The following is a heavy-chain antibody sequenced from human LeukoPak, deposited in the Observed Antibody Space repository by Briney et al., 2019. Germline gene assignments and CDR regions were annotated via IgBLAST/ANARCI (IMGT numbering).Heavy chain of an antibody. CDR1: GYSISSGYY. CDR2: IHHSGST. V-gene: IGHV4-38-2*02. Sequence: PSETLSLTCAVSGYSISSGYYWGWIRQPPGKGLEWIGSIHHSGSTYYNPSLKSRVTISVDTSKNQFSLKLSSVTAADTAVYYCARDYGGSYYYYYYMDVWGKGTTVTVSS. D-gene: IGHD4-23*01. CDR3: ARDYGGSYYYYYYMDV. J-gene: IGHJ6*03.